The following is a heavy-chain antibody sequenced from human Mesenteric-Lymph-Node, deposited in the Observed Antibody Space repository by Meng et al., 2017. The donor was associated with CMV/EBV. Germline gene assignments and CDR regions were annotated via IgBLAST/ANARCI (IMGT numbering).Heavy chain of an antibody. D-gene: IGHD3-3*01. J-gene: IGHJ4*02. CDR3: ARGWSGYSEDY. Sequence: ESLKISCTVSGGSISSYYWSWIRQPPGKGLEWIGYIYDSGSTNYNPSLKSRVTISVDTSKNQFSLKVRSVTAADTAVCYCARGWSGYSEDYWGQGTLVTVSS. CDR2: IYDSGST. V-gene: IGHV4-59*12. CDR1: GGSISSYY.